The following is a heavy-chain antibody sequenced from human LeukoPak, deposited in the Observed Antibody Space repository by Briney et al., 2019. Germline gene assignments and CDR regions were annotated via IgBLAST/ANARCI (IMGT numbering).Heavy chain of an antibody. Sequence: SETLSLTCTVSGGSISSYYWSWIRQPPGKGLEWIGYIYYSGSTNYNPSLKSRVTISVDTSKNQFSLKLSSVTAADTAVYYCATDPGITMVRGPLMDGMDVWGQGTTVTVSS. CDR3: ATDPGITMVRGPLMDGMDV. CDR2: IYYSGST. D-gene: IGHD3-10*01. CDR1: GGSISSYY. V-gene: IGHV4-59*01. J-gene: IGHJ6*02.